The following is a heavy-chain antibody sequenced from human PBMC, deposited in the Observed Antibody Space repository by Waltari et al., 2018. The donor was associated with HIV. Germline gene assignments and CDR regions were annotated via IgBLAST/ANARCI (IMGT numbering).Heavy chain of an antibody. Sequence: QITLKESGPTLVNPTQTLTLTCTFSVFSLSTRGVGVCWILQPPGKALEWLALIYWDDDKRYSPSLKSRLTITKDTSKNQVVLTMTNMDPVETATYYCAHSGSPGQQLVKVWFDPWGQGTLVTVSS. D-gene: IGHD6-13*01. CDR1: VFSLSTRGVG. J-gene: IGHJ5*02. CDR2: IYWDDDK. CDR3: AHSGSPGQQLVKVWFDP. V-gene: IGHV2-5*02.